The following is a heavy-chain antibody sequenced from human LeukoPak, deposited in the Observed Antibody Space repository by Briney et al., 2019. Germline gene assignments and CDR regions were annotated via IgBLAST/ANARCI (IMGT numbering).Heavy chain of an antibody. CDR3: ARGKSNSSSWPFDL. V-gene: IGHV1-46*01. CDR2: INPSDART. Sequence: ASVKVSCKASGYSFTSDYLHWVRQAPGQGLEWIGMINPSDARTTYAQKFQGRVTMTRDTSTTTVYMEMSSLRSDDTAVFYCARGKSNSSSWPFDLWGRGTLVTVSS. D-gene: IGHD6-13*01. J-gene: IGHJ2*01. CDR1: GYSFTSDY.